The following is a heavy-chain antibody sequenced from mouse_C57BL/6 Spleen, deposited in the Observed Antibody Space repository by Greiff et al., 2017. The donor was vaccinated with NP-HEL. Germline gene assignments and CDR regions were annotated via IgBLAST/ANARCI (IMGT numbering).Heavy chain of an antibody. CDR3: ARVTLLYYYGSSPDY. CDR1: GYSITSGYY. V-gene: IGHV3-6*01. CDR2: ISYDGSN. J-gene: IGHJ2*01. D-gene: IGHD1-1*01. Sequence: VQLKESGPGLVKPSQSLSLTCSVTGYSITSGYYWNWIRQFPGNKLEWMGYISYDGSNNYNPSLKNRISITRDTSKNQFFLKLNSVTTEDTATYYCARVTLLYYYGSSPDYWGQGTTLTVSS.